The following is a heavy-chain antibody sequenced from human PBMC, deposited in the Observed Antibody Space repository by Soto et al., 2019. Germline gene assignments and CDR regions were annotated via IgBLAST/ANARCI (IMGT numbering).Heavy chain of an antibody. J-gene: IGHJ4*02. CDR1: GYSFSTYW. V-gene: IGHV5-51*01. Sequence: GESLKISCQGSGYSFSTYWIGWVRQMPGKGLEWMGIIYPGDSDTRYRPSFQGQVTMSADKSINTAYLQWSSLKASDTAMYYCARPINGGYVYWGQGTLVTVSS. CDR3: ARPINGGYVY. CDR2: IYPGDSDT. D-gene: IGHD5-12*01.